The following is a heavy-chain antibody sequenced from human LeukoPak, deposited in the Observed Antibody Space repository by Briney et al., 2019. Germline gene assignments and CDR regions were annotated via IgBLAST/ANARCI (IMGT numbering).Heavy chain of an antibody. CDR2: IRSKANNHAT. D-gene: IGHD3-22*01. Sequence: TGGSLRLSCAASGFTFSDSGMDWVRQASGKGLEWVGRIRSKANNHATTYAASVKGRFTISRDDSKNTAFLQMNSLKSEDTAVYYCTSLYGSSRPWGQGTLVTVSS. V-gene: IGHV3-73*01. CDR3: TSLYGSSRP. J-gene: IGHJ5*02. CDR1: GFTFSDSG.